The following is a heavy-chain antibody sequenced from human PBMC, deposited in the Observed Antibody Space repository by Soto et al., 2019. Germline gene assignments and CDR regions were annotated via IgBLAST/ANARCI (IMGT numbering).Heavy chain of an antibody. CDR3: ARDLLGTTGTTRGAFDY. CDR2: ISAYNGNT. Sequence: AAVKVSCKYSGYTFTSYGISLFRRDPGQWLEWMGWISAYNGNTNYAQKLQGRVTMTTDTSTSTAYMELRSLRSDDTAVYYCARDLLGTTGTTRGAFDYWGQGTLVTVS. CDR1: GYTFTSYG. V-gene: IGHV1-18*01. D-gene: IGHD1-1*01. J-gene: IGHJ4*02.